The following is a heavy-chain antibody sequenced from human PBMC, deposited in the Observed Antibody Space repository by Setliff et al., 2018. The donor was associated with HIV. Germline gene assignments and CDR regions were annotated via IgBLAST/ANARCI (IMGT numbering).Heavy chain of an antibody. CDR3: ARGRNYDSSGYGDYYYYMDV. CDR1: GGTFSSYP. CDR2: IIPIFGTT. Sequence: SVQVSCKASGGTFSSYPISWVRQAPGQGLEWMGGIIPIFGTTHYAQKFQGRVTVTADESTSTAYMQLSSLRSDDTAVYYCARGRNYDSSGYGDYYYYMDVWGKGTTVTVSS. J-gene: IGHJ6*03. D-gene: IGHD3-22*01. V-gene: IGHV1-69*13.